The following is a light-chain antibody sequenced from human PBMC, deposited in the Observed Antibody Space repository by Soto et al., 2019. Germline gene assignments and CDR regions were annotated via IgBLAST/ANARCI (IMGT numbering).Light chain of an antibody. CDR3: QKYASAPLI. CDR2: AAS. CDR1: QGSANF. Sequence: DIQMTQSPSSLSASVGDRVTITCRASQGSANFLAWYQQKPGKVPKLLIYAASTLQSGVPSRFSGSGSGTDFTLTISSLQPEDVATYYCQKYASAPLIFGGGTQVEI. J-gene: IGKJ4*01. V-gene: IGKV1-27*01.